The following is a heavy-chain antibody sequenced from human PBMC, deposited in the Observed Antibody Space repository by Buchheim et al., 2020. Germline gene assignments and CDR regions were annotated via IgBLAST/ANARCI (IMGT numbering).Heavy chain of an antibody. CDR2: ISYDGSNK. Sequence: QVQLVESGGGVVQPGRSLRLSCAASGFTFSSYAMHWVRQAPGKGLEWVAVISYDGSNKYYADSVKGRFTISRDNSKNTLYLQMNSLRAEDTAVYFCAKDRYGGNSGGGLYWGQGTL. D-gene: IGHD4-23*01. CDR3: AKDRYGGNSGGGLY. CDR1: GFTFSSYA. J-gene: IGHJ4*02. V-gene: IGHV3-30-3*01.